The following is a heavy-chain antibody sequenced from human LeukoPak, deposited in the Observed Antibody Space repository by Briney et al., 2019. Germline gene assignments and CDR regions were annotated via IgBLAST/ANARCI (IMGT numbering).Heavy chain of an antibody. D-gene: IGHD3-22*01. J-gene: IGHJ4*02. Sequence: SVKVSCKASGGTFSSYAISWVRQAPGQGLEWMGRIIPILGIANYAQKFQGRVTITADKSTSTAYMELSSLRSEDTAVYHCARAHISGDYDSSGYPFDYWGQGTLVTVSS. CDR3: ARAHISGDYDSSGYPFDY. V-gene: IGHV1-69*04. CDR1: GGTFSSYA. CDR2: IIPILGIA.